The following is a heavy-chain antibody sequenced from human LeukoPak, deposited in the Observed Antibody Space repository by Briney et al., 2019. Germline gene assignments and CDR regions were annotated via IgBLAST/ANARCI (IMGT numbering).Heavy chain of an antibody. CDR3: AKALRSFDWAYGMDV. Sequence: GGSLRLSCAASGFTFSSYGMHWVRQAPGKGLEWVAVISYDGSNKYYADSVKGRFTISRDNSKNTLYLQMNSLRAEDTAVYYCAKALRSFDWAYGMDVWGQGTTVTVSS. CDR1: GFTFSSYG. D-gene: IGHD3-9*01. CDR2: ISYDGSNK. J-gene: IGHJ6*02. V-gene: IGHV3-30*18.